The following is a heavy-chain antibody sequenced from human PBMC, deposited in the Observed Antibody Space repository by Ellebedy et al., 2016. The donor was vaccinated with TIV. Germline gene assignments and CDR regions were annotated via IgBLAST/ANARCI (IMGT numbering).Heavy chain of an antibody. CDR2: MSPDGTEK. Sequence: GGSLRLSCAASGFTFSSSWMSWLRQAPGKGLEWVANMSPDGTEKYSVDSVKGRFTISRDNAKNSLFLQMNSLRAEDTAIYYCARDGSGYSASWGQGTLVTVSS. V-gene: IGHV3-7*03. CDR1: GFTFSSSW. D-gene: IGHD5-12*01. J-gene: IGHJ5*02. CDR3: ARDGSGYSAS.